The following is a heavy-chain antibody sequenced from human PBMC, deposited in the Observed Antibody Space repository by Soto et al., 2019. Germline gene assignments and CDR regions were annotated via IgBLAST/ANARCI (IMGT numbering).Heavy chain of an antibody. CDR1: RFTFSTYE. CDR3: ALAPYGMDV. CDR2: ISSSGSTV. J-gene: IGHJ6*02. Sequence: GGSLRLSCAASRFTFSTYEMNWVRQAPGKGLEWVSYISSSGSTVYYADSVKGRFTISRDNTRNSLYLQMNSLRAEDTAVYYCALAPYGMDVWGQGTTVTVSS. V-gene: IGHV3-48*03.